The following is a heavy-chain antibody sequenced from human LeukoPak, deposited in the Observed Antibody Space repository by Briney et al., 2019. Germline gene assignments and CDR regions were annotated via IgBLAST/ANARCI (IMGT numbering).Heavy chain of an antibody. CDR2: INPNSGGT. D-gene: IGHD2-15*01. J-gene: IGHJ4*02. V-gene: IGHV1-2*02. Sequence: ASVKVSCKASGYTFTGNYMHWVRQAPGQGLEWMGWINPNSGGTNYAQKFQGRVTMTRDTSISTAYMELSRLRSDDTAVYYCARGLPRNDIVVVVAATVFDYWGQGTLVTVSS. CDR3: ARGLPRNDIVVVVAATVFDY. CDR1: GYTFTGNY.